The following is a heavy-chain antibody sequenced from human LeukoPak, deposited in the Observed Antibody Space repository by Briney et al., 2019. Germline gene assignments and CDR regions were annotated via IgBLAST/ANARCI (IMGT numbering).Heavy chain of an antibody. Sequence: PGGSLRHSCAASGFTFSSYDMHWVRQATGKGLEWVSAIGTAGDTYYPGSVKGRFTISRENAKNSLYLQMNSPRAGDTAVYYCARLSSGAAFDIWGQGTMVTVSS. J-gene: IGHJ3*02. CDR1: GFTFSSYD. D-gene: IGHD3-22*01. CDR3: ARLSSGAAFDI. V-gene: IGHV3-13*01. CDR2: IGTAGDT.